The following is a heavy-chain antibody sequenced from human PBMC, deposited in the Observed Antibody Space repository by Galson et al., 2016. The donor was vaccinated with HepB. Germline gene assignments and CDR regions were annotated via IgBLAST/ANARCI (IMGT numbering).Heavy chain of an antibody. Sequence: LRLSCAASGFTFSNAWMSWVRQAPGKCLEWVSSISGSYGNTYYADSVKGRFTISWANSESTLYLQMDTLRAEDTAIYYCAKDMDSAWYIHYWGQGTLVTVSS. CDR1: GFTFSNAW. J-gene: IGHJ4*02. CDR2: ISGSYGNT. D-gene: IGHD6-19*01. CDR3: AKDMDSAWYIHY. V-gene: IGHV3-23*01.